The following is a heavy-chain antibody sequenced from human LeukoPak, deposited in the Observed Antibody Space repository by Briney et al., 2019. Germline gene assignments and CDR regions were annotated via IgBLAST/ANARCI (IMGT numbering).Heavy chain of an antibody. J-gene: IGHJ4*02. CDR2: IYYSGST. CDR1: GGSISSSSYY. V-gene: IGHV4-39*07. D-gene: IGHD4-17*01. Sequence: SETLSLTCTVSGGSISSSSYYWGWIRQPPGKGLEWIGSIYYSGSTYYNPSLKSRVTISVDTSKNQFSLKLSSVTAADTAVYYCARDLFAPTTVDPPPNYWGQGTLVTVSS. CDR3: ARDLFAPTTVDPPPNY.